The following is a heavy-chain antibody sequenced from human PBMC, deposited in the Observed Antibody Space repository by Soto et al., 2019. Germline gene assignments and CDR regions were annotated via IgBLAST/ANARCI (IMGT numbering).Heavy chain of an antibody. D-gene: IGHD6-13*01. CDR1: GGSINSYY. Sequence: QVQLQESGPGLVKPSETLSLTCTVSGGSINSYYWSWIRQTPGKGLEWIGYIYYTGNTNYNPSLNGRVTISVDTSKNQFSLNLSSVTAADTAVSYCARDPSYGRSWYGYFQHWGQGTLVTVSS. CDR2: IYYTGNT. J-gene: IGHJ1*01. CDR3: ARDPSYGRSWYGYFQH. V-gene: IGHV4-59*01.